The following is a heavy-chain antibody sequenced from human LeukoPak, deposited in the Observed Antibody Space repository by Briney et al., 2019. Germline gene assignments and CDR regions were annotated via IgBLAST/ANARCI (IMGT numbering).Heavy chain of an antibody. CDR3: ARGSVGGWLQLRYYYYGMDV. CDR2: INHSGST. Sequence: SETLSLTCAVYGGSFSGYYWSWIRQPPGKGLEWIGEINHSGSTNYNPSLKSRVTISVDTSKNQFSLKLSSVTAADTAVYYCARGSVGGWLQLRYYYYGMDVWGQGTTVTVSS. V-gene: IGHV4-34*01. CDR1: GGSFSGYY. J-gene: IGHJ6*02. D-gene: IGHD5-24*01.